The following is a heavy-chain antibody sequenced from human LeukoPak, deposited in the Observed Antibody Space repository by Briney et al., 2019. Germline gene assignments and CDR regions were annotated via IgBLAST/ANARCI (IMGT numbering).Heavy chain of an antibody. CDR2: INHSGST. V-gene: IGHV4-34*01. J-gene: IGHJ4*02. D-gene: IGHD2-15*01. CDR1: GGSFSGYY. CDR3: ARVSCSGGSCYFEY. Sequence: SETLSLTCAVYGGSFSGYYWNWIRQPPGKGLEWIGEINHSGSTKYNPSLKSRVTISVDTSKNQFSLKLSSVTAADTAVYYCARVSCSGGSCYFEYWGQGTLVTVSS.